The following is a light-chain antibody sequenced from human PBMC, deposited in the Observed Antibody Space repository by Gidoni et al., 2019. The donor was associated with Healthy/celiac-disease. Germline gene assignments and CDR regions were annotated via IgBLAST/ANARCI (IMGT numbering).Light chain of an antibody. Sequence: DSQMTQSPSSLSASLGDRVTITFRASQSISSYLNWYQQKPGKAPKLLIYAASSLQSGVPPRFSGSGSGTDFTLTISSLQPEDFATYYCQQSYSTPRTFGQGTKLEIK. J-gene: IGKJ2*01. CDR3: QQSYSTPRT. V-gene: IGKV1-39*01. CDR2: AAS. CDR1: QSISSY.